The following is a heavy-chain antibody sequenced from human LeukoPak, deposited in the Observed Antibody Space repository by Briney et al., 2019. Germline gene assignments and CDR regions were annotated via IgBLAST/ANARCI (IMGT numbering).Heavy chain of an antibody. CDR3: ARFAVHRRITVAGQFGLDY. CDR1: GYTFTSYY. Sequence: ASVTVSCKASGYTFTSYYMHWVRQAPGQGLEWMGIINPSGGSTNYAQKFQGRVTMTRDTSTSTVYMELSSLRSEDTAVYYCARFAVHRRITVAGQFGLDYWGQGTLVSLSS. V-gene: IGHV1-46*01. J-gene: IGHJ4*02. CDR2: INPSGGST. D-gene: IGHD6-19*01.